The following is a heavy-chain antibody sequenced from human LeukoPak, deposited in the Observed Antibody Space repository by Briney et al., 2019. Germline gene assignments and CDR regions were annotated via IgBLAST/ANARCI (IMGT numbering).Heavy chain of an antibody. D-gene: IGHD6-19*01. CDR2: ISGSTSYI. Sequence: PGGSLRLPCAASGFIFNRYSMKWVRQAPGKGLEWVSSISGSTSYIYYADSVKGRFTISRDNAKNSLYLLMYSLRAEDTALYYCESDARESSGRKFDYWGQGTLVTVSS. CDR1: GFIFNRYS. J-gene: IGHJ4*02. V-gene: IGHV3-21*01. CDR3: ESDARESSGRKFDY.